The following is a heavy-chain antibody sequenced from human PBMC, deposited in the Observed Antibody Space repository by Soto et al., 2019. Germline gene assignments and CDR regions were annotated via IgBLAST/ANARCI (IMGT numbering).Heavy chain of an antibody. J-gene: IGHJ4*02. V-gene: IGHV3-23*01. Sequence: GGSLRLSCAASGFTFSSYAMSWVRQAPGKGLEWVSAISGSGGSTYYADSVKGRFTISRDNSKNTLYLQMNSLRAEDTAVYYCAKASGGAVAGPGIDYWGQGTLVTVSS. CDR1: GFTFSSYA. D-gene: IGHD6-19*01. CDR2: ISGSGGST. CDR3: AKASGGAVAGPGIDY.